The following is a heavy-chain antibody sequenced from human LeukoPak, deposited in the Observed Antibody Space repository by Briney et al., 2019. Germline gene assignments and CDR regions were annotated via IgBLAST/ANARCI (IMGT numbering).Heavy chain of an antibody. CDR3: ARVLAAAGTGYYYYYMDV. J-gene: IGHJ6*03. CDR1: GGSISSYY. D-gene: IGHD6-13*01. Sequence: PSETLSLTCTVSGGSISSYYWSLIRQPPGKGLEWIGYIYYSGSTNYNPSLKSRVTISVDTSKNQFSLKLSSVTAADTAVYYCARVLAAAGTGYYYYYMDVWGKGTTVTVSS. CDR2: IYYSGST. V-gene: IGHV4-59*01.